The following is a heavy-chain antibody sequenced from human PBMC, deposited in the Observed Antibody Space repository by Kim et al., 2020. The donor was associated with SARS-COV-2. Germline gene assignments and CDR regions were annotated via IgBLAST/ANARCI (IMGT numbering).Heavy chain of an antibody. CDR1: GGTFSSYA. CDR3: ARGSGGRYSSGWYSFGGMDV. J-gene: IGHJ6*02. D-gene: IGHD6-19*01. V-gene: IGHV1-69*13. Sequence: SVKVSCKASGGTFSSYAISWVRQAPGQGLEWMGGIIPIFGTANYAQKFQGRVTITADESTSTAYMELSSLRSEDTAVYYCARGSGGRYSSGWYSFGGMDVWGQGTTVTVSS. CDR2: IIPIFGTA.